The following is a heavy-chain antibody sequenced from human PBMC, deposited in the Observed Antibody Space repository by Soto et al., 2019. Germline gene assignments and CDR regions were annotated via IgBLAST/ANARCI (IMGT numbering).Heavy chain of an antibody. Sequence: EVQLVESGGGLVQPGGSLKLSCAASGFTFSGSAMHWVRQASGKGLEWVGRIRSKANSYATAYAASVKGRFTISRDDSKNTADLQMNSLKTEDTAVYYCTRHRDGYKYAYYYDGMDVWGQGTTVTVSS. CDR2: IRSKANSYAT. J-gene: IGHJ6*02. D-gene: IGHD5-12*01. V-gene: IGHV3-73*01. CDR1: GFTFSGSA. CDR3: TRHRDGYKYAYYYDGMDV.